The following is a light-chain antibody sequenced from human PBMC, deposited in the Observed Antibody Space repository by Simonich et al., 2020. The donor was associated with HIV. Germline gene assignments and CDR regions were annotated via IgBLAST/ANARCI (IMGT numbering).Light chain of an antibody. CDR1: QSVSSN. V-gene: IGKV3-15*01. CDR3: QQYNTWPT. Sequence: EIVMTQSPGTLSVSPGERATLSCRARQSVSSNLAWFQQKPGQAPRLLIYGASTRATGSPARFSGSGSGTEFTLIINNMQSEDFAVYFCQQYNTWPTFGGGTKVEIK. J-gene: IGKJ4*01. CDR2: GAS.